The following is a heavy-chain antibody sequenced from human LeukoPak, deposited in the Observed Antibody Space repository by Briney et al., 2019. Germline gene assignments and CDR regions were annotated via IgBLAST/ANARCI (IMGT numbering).Heavy chain of an antibody. CDR3: TTDYYGSGSSYDY. CDR2: IKSKTDGGTT. J-gene: IGHJ4*02. Sequence: GGSLRYSCAASGFTFSNAWMSWVRQAPGKGLEWVGRIKSKTDGGTTDYAAPVKGRFTISRDDSKNTLYLQMNSLKTEDTAVYYCTTDYYGSGSSYDYWGQGTLVTVSS. V-gene: IGHV3-15*01. CDR1: GFTFSNAW. D-gene: IGHD3-10*01.